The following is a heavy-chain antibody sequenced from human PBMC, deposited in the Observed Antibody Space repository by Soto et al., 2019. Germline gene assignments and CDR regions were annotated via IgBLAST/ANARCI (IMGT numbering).Heavy chain of an antibody. D-gene: IGHD1-1*01. CDR3: AIRWAPANNHTGGRDNWVEP. V-gene: IGHV1-69*02. J-gene: IGHJ5*02. CDR1: GVANSCHT. Sequence: SVKATSKASGVANSCHTISSLHHSPGQGLEWMGRIIPILGIANYAQKFQGRVTITADKSTSTAYMELSSLRSEDTAVYYCAIRWAPANNHTGGRDNWVEPCGQGTLDTVTP. CDR2: IIPILGIA.